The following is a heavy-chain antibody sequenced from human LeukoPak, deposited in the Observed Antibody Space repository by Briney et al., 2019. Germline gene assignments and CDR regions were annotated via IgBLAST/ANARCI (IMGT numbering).Heavy chain of an antibody. CDR2: INPSGGST. D-gene: IGHD1-26*01. Sequence: ASVKVSCKASGYTFTGYYIHWVRQAPGQGLEWMGIINPSGGSTSYAQKFQGRVTMTRDTSTSTVYMELSSLRSEDTAVYYCAILKWELLFSNDYWGQGTLVTVSS. V-gene: IGHV1-46*01. CDR3: AILKWELLFSNDY. CDR1: GYTFTGYY. J-gene: IGHJ4*02.